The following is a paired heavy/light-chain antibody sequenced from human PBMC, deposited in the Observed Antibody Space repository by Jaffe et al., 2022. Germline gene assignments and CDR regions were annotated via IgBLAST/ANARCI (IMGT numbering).Heavy chain of an antibody. CDR3: AKGGPAAGGDAFDI. Sequence: QEQLVESGGGVVQPGGSLRLSCAASGFTFNTNGMHWVRQAPGKGLEWVTFIAYDENNKNYADSVKGRFTISRDNSKNTLSLQMNSLRAEDTAVYYCAKGGPAAGGDAFDIWGQGAMVTVSS. D-gene: IGHD6-13*01. CDR2: IAYDENNK. CDR1: GFTFNTNG. V-gene: IGHV3-30*02. J-gene: IGHJ3*02.
Light chain of an antibody. V-gene: IGLV2-11*01. Sequence: QSALTQPRSVSGSPGQSVTISCTGTSSDVGGFFLVSWYQQHPGKAPKLMLYDVSTRPSGVPDRFSGSKSGNTASLTISGLQAEDEADYYCCSYAGSYTYVFGPGTKVTVL. J-gene: IGLJ1*01. CDR3: CSYAGSYTYV. CDR2: DVS. CDR1: SSDVGGFFL.